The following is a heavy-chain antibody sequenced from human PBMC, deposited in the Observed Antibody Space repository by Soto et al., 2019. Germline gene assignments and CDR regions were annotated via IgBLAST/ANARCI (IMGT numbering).Heavy chain of an antibody. Sequence: PGGSLRLSCAASGFTVSSKYMSWVRQAPGKGLEWVSLIQSGGPTYYADSVKGRFTISRDTSENTVYLQMGSLRPEDMAVYYCARRARPDFYYMDVWGKGTKVTVSS. CDR2: IQSGGPT. CDR1: GFTVSSKY. D-gene: IGHD6-6*01. J-gene: IGHJ6*03. V-gene: IGHV3-66*01. CDR3: ARRARPDFYYMDV.